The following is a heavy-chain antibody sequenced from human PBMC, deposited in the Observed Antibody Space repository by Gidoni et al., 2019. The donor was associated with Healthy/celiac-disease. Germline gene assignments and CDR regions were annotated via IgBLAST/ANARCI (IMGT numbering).Heavy chain of an antibody. J-gene: IGHJ4*02. CDR1: GGSISSYY. CDR2: IYYSGRT. V-gene: IGHV4-59*01. CDR3: ARAPIFDY. Sequence: QVQLQESGPGLLKPSETLSLTCTVSGGSISSYYWSCIRQPPGKGLEWIGYIYYSGRTNYNPSLKSRVTISVDTSKNQFSLKLSSVTAADTAVYYCARAPIFDYWGQGTLVTVSS.